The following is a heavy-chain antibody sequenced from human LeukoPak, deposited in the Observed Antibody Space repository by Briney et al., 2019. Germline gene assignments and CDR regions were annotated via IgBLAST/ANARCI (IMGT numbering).Heavy chain of an antibody. CDR1: GFTFSSYS. CDR2: ISSSSSYI. CDR3: ARAIVGATKPGLYYFDY. Sequence: GGPLSPSCALSGFTFSSYSMNWVRQAPGKGLEWVSSISSSSSYIYYADSVKVRFTISRDNAKNSLYLQMNSLGAEDTAVYYCARAIVGATKPGLYYFDYWGQGTLVTVSS. D-gene: IGHD1-26*01. V-gene: IGHV3-21*01. J-gene: IGHJ4*02.